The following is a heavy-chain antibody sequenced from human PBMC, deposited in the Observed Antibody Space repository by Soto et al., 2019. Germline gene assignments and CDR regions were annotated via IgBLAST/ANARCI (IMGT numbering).Heavy chain of an antibody. J-gene: IGHJ4*02. CDR2: VYLGDST. CDR3: AGGRLRGPLDY. D-gene: IGHD3-16*01. V-gene: IGHV3-53*01. Sequence: RSWVRQAPGRGLEWISVVYLGDSTFYADSVQGRFTIFRDDSKNTLYLQMNNLRAEDTAIYYCAGGRLRGPLDYCGQGTLVTVSS.